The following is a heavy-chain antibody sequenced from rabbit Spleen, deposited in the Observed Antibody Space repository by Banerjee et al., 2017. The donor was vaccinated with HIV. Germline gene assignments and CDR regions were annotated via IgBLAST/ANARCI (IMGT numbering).Heavy chain of an antibody. Sequence: QSLVESGGGLVKPGASLTLICTASGFSFSSNYDMSWVRQAPGKGLEWIGFIYTGNGKNYYASWANGRFTISRSTSLNTVDLKMTSLTAADTATYFCARGNYYTFGYAGYAQNYFNLWGQGTLVTVS. CDR3: ARGNYYTFGYAGYAQNYFNL. V-gene: IGHV1S43*01. CDR2: IYTGNGKN. CDR1: GFSFSSNYD. J-gene: IGHJ4*01. D-gene: IGHD6-1*01.